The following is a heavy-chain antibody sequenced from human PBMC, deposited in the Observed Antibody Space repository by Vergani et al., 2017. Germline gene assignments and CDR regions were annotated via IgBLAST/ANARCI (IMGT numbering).Heavy chain of an antibody. Sequence: VQLVESGGGLVQPGRSLRLSCTASGFTFGDYAMSWFRQAPGKGLEWVSFIRYDGSSEYYGDSVKGRFTIYRDKSQNTVNLQMNSLRTEDTAVYFCANSVIAGNVGVAYFGMDVWGRGTTVTVSS. D-gene: IGHD1-26*01. CDR3: ANSVIAGNVGVAYFGMDV. CDR2: IRYDGSSE. V-gene: IGHV3-30*02. J-gene: IGHJ6*02. CDR1: GFTFGDYA.